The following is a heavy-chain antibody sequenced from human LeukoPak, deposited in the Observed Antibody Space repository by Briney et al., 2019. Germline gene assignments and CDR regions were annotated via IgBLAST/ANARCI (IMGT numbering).Heavy chain of an antibody. D-gene: IGHD4-17*01. Sequence: ASVKVSCKASGGTFSSYAISWVRQAPGQGLEWMGGTIPIFGTANYAQKFQGRVTITTDESTSTAYMELSSLRSEDTAVYYCARVTYDYGDQGGYWGQGTLVTVSS. V-gene: IGHV1-69*05. CDR1: GGTFSSYA. J-gene: IGHJ4*02. CDR3: ARVTYDYGDQGGY. CDR2: TIPIFGTA.